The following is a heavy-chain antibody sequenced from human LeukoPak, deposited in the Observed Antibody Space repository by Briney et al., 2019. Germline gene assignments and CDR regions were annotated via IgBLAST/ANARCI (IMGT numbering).Heavy chain of an antibody. Sequence: SGGSLRLSCAASGFTFSNYWMHWVRQAPGKGLVWVSRINSDGSSTTSADSVKGRFTISRDNAKNTLYLQMNSLRAEDTAVYYCAKGGATVIDYRGQGTLVTVSS. D-gene: IGHD4-17*01. CDR3: AKGGATVIDY. CDR2: INSDGSST. CDR1: GFTFSNYW. J-gene: IGHJ4*02. V-gene: IGHV3-74*01.